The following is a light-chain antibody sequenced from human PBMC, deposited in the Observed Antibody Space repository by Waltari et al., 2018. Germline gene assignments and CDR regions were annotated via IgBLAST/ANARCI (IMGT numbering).Light chain of an antibody. CDR1: QAISNH. CDR3: QQYDNLAS. J-gene: IGKJ4*01. Sequence: DIQMTQSPSSLSASVGDRVTITCQASQAISNHLNWYQHKPGKAPQLLIFDATNLETGFPSRFRGSGSETDFSLTIPSLQPEDFATYYCQQYDNLASFGGGTKVEIK. CDR2: DAT. V-gene: IGKV1-33*01.